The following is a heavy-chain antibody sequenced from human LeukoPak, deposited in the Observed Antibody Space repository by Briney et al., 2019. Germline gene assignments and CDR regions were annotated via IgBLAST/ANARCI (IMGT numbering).Heavy chain of an antibody. CDR2: IIPIFGTA. J-gene: IGHJ5*02. Sequence: GSSVKVSCKASGGTFSSYAISWVRQAPGQGLEWMGGIIPIFGTANYAQKFQGRVTITTDESTSTAYMELSSLRSEDTAVYYCARGYYDSSGYYGWWFDPWGQGTLVTVSS. CDR3: ARGYYDSSGYYGWWFDP. D-gene: IGHD3-22*01. V-gene: IGHV1-69*05. CDR1: GGTFSSYA.